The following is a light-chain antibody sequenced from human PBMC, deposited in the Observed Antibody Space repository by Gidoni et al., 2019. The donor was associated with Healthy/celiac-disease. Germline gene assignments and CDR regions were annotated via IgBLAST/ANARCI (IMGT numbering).Light chain of an antibody. J-gene: IGLJ2*01. V-gene: IGLV2-14*01. Sequence: HSALTQPAPVSGPPGPSITISCTGTSSDVGGYNYVSWYQQHPGKAPKLMIYDVSNRPSGVSNRFSGSKSGNTASLTISGLQAEDEADYYCSSYTSSSTRVFGGGTKLTVL. CDR3: SSYTSSSTRV. CDR1: SSDVGGYNY. CDR2: DVS.